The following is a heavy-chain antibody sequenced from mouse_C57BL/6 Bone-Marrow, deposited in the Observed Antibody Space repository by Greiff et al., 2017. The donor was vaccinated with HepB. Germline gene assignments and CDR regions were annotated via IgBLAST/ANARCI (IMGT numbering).Heavy chain of an antibody. CDR1: GYTFTSYG. D-gene: IGHD1-2*01. V-gene: IGHV1-81*01. J-gene: IGHJ1*03. CDR2: IYPRSGNT. Sequence: QVQLQQSGAELARPGASVKLSCKASGYTFTSYGISWVKQRTGQGLEWIGEIYPRSGNTYYNEKFKGKATLTVDKPSSTAYMQLSSLTSEDSAVYYCARRLPYWYFDVWGTGTTVTVSS. CDR3: ARRLPYWYFDV.